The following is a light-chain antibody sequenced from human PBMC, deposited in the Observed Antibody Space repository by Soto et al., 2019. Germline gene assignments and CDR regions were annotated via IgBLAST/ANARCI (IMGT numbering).Light chain of an antibody. V-gene: IGKV3-11*01. J-gene: IGKJ5*01. CDR2: DAS. CDR1: QSVSSY. Sequence: EIVLTQSPSTLSLSPGERATLSFRASQSVSSYLAWYQQKPGQAPRLLIYDASNRAPGIPARFSGSGSGTDFTLTISSLEPDEFAVYYCQQRSSWPRITFGQGTRLEIK. CDR3: QQRSSWPRIT.